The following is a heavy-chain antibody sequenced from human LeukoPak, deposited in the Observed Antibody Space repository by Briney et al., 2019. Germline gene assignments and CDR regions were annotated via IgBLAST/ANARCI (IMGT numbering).Heavy chain of an antibody. CDR2: IYYSGNT. J-gene: IGHJ4*02. CDR3: ARDIRGAVAGTTFFDY. D-gene: IGHD6-19*01. V-gene: IGHV4-59*01. CDR1: GGSITSYY. Sequence: SETLSLTCTVSGGSITSYYLSWMRQPPGKGLEWVGYIYYSGNTNYNPSLKSRVTIILDTSKNQFSLKLCAVTAADTAVYYCARDIRGAVAGTTFFDYWGQGTLVTVSS.